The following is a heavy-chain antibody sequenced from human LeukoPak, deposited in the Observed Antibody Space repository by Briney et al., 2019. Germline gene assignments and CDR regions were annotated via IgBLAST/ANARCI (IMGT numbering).Heavy chain of an antibody. CDR3: ATEGGWQPTDYGDNVY. CDR1: GYTFTNYG. D-gene: IGHD4-17*01. CDR2: ISPYNGDR. Sequence: GASVKVSCKASGYTFTNYGITWVRQAPGQGLEWMGWISPYNGDRNYAQSLQGRVTMTTDTSTSTAYMEVRSLRSDDTAVYYCATEGGWQPTDYGDNVYWGQGTLVTVSS. J-gene: IGHJ4*02. V-gene: IGHV1-18*01.